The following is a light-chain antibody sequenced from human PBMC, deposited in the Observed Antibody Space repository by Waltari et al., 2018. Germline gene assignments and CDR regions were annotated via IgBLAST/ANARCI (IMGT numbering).Light chain of an antibody. V-gene: IGKV3-20*01. CDR3: QKYGSLPAT. J-gene: IGKJ1*01. Sequence: EIMLTQSPGTLSLSPGERATLSCRVSQSISRFLAWDQQKPGQAPRLLIYDASSRATGIPDRFSGSGSGTDFSLTISRLEPEDIAVYYCQKYGSLPATFGQGTKVEIK. CDR1: QSISRF. CDR2: DAS.